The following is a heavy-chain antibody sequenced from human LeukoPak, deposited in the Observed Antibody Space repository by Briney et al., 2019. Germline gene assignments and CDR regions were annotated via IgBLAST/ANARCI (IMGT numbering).Heavy chain of an antibody. CDR1: GFTFSSYA. D-gene: IGHD4-17*01. CDR3: AKDHLTTVTSYYFDY. Sequence: GGSLRLSCAASGFTFSSYAMSWVRQAPGKGLEWVSAISGSGGSTYYADSVKGRFTIFRDNSKNTLYLQMNSLRAEDTAVYYCAKDHLTTVTSYYFDYWGQGTLVTVSS. V-gene: IGHV3-23*01. J-gene: IGHJ4*02. CDR2: ISGSGGST.